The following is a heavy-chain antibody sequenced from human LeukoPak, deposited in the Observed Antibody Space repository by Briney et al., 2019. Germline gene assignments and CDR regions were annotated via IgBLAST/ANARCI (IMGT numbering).Heavy chain of an antibody. CDR3: ARDLGIAAAATTD. J-gene: IGHJ4*02. V-gene: IGHV3-53*01. CDR1: GFTVSSNY. CDR2: IYSGGST. D-gene: IGHD6-13*01. Sequence: GGSLRLSCAASGFTVSSNYMSWVRQAPGKELEWVSVIYSGGSTYYADSVKGRFTISRDNSKNTLYLQMNSLRAEDTAVYYCARDLGIAAAATTDWGQGTLVTVSS.